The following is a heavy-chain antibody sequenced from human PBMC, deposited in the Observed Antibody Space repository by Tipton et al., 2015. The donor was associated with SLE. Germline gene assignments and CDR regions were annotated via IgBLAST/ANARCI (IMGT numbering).Heavy chain of an antibody. Sequence: LRLSCTVSGAPISSSSYFWGWIRQSPGKGLEWIGSIDNSGSTYDNPSLRSRVTISVDTSKNQFSLTLTSVTSADTAVYYCSSRGYNYDFWGQGTLVTVSS. CDR1: GAPISSSSYF. V-gene: IGHV4-39*07. J-gene: IGHJ4*02. CDR2: IDNSGST. D-gene: IGHD5-18*01. CDR3: SSRGYNYDF.